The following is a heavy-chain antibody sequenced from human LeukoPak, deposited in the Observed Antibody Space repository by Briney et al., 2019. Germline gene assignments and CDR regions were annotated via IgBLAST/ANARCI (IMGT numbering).Heavy chain of an antibody. V-gene: IGHV3-30*18. CDR1: GFTFSSYG. J-gene: IGHJ4*02. Sequence: GSLRLSCAASGFTFSSYGMHWVRQAPGKGLEWVAVISYDGSNKYYADSVKGRFTISRDNSKNTLYLQMNSLRAEDTAVYYCAKDKVRGYGSGSPHYWGQGTLVTVSS. CDR3: AKDKVRGYGSGSPHY. CDR2: ISYDGSNK. D-gene: IGHD3-10*01.